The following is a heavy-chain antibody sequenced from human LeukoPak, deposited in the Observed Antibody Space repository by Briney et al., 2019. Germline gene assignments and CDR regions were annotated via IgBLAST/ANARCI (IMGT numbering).Heavy chain of an antibody. V-gene: IGHV4-59*01. D-gene: IGHD6-6*01. CDR3: ARLRSDSSELYFDL. CDR2: IHHSGST. Sequence: SETLSLTCTVSGGSITSSYWSWIRQPPGKGLEWIGYIHHSGSTNYNPSLKSRVTISLNTSKNQFSLKLSSVTAADSAVYFCARLRSDSSELYFDLWGRGTLVTVSS. CDR1: GGSITSSY. J-gene: IGHJ2*01.